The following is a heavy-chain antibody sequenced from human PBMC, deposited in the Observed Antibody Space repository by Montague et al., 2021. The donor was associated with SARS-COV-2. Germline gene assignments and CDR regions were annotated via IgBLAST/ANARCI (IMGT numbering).Heavy chain of an antibody. J-gene: IGHJ6*02. V-gene: IGHV4-39*07. CDR2: IYYSGST. CDR1: GGSISSSSYY. CDR3: AIVGRQALVRLSGMDV. Sequence: SETLSLTCTVSGGSISSSSYYWGWIRQPPGKGLEWIGSIYYSGSTYYNPSLKSRVTISVDTSKNQFSLKLSSVTAADMDVYYCAIVGRQALVRLSGMDVWGQGTTVTVSS. D-gene: IGHD6-13*01.